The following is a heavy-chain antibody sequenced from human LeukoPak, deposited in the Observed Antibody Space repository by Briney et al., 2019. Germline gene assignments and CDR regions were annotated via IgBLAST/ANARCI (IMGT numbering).Heavy chain of an antibody. V-gene: IGHV3-23*01. J-gene: IGHJ4*02. D-gene: IGHD7-27*01. CDR3: AKDPWGSRGYFDY. CDR1: GFTFSRNA. Sequence: GGSLRLSCAASGFTFSRNAMIWVRQAPGKGLEWVSAISGSGSETYYADSVKGRFTISRDNSKNTVYLRMNSLRAEDTAIYYCAKDPWGSRGYFDYWGQGTLVTVSS. CDR2: ISGSGSET.